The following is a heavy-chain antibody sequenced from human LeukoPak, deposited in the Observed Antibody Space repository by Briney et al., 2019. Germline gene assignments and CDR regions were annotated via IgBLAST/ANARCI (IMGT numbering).Heavy chain of an antibody. CDR2: MNPNSGNT. CDR1: GYTFTSYD. V-gene: IGHV1-8*03. Sequence: ASVKVSCKASGYTFTSYDINWVRQAPGQGLEWMGWMNPNSGNTGYAQKFQGRVTITRNTSISTAYMELSSLRSEDTAVYYCARAPLDYYGSGSYPECDYWGQGTLVTVSS. J-gene: IGHJ4*02. D-gene: IGHD3-10*01. CDR3: ARAPLDYYGSGSYPECDY.